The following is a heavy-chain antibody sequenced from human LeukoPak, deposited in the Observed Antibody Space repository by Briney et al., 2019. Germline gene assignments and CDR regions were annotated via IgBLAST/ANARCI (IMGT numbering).Heavy chain of an antibody. CDR3: ARGRGEENCSSTSCYLFDY. Sequence: SETLSLTCAVYGGSFSGYYWSWIRQPPGKGLEWTGEINHSGSTNYNPSLKSRVTISVDTSKNQFSLKLSSVTAADTAVYYCARGRGEENCSSTSCYLFDYWGQGTLVTVSS. J-gene: IGHJ4*02. D-gene: IGHD2-2*01. CDR1: GGSFSGYY. V-gene: IGHV4-34*01. CDR2: INHSGST.